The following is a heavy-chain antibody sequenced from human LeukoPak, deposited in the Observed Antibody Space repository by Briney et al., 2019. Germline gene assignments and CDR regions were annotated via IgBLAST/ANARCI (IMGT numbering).Heavy chain of an antibody. CDR3: VRGPAAIHG. J-gene: IGHJ4*02. CDR1: GYSLTNHY. CDR2: VLHTGGT. D-gene: IGHD2-2*01. V-gene: IGHV4-34*12. Sequence: PSETLSLTCAVYGYSLTNHYWIWIRQPPGQGLEWGGEVLHTGGTDYNPSLKSPVSISVDTSKNQLFLKLTSVTAADTAVYYCVRGPAAIHGWGPGCLVSVSS.